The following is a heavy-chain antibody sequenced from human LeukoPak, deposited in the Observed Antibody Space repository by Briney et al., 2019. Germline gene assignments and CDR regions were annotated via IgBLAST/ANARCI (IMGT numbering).Heavy chain of an antibody. J-gene: IGHJ4*02. CDR2: IYYSGNT. D-gene: IGHD3-16*02. V-gene: IGHV4-39*01. CDR3: ARHNFPLLSSQGSFDH. Sequence: KPSETLSLTCTVSGGSISNTLYYWGWFRQPPGKGLEWIGSIYYSGNTHYNPSLKSRLTISVDTSKNQFSLKLRSVTATDTAVYYCARHNFPLLSSQGSFDHWGQGTLVTVSS. CDR1: GGSISNTLYY.